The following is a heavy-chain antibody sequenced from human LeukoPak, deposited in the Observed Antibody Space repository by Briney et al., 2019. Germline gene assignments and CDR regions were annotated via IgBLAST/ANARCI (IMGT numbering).Heavy chain of an antibody. J-gene: IGHJ4*02. D-gene: IGHD3-10*01. CDR2: IYYSGST. Sequence: SETLSLTCTVSGGSISSSSYYWGWIRQPPGKGLEWIGSIYYSGSTYYNPSLKSRVTISVDTSKNQFSLKLSSVTAADTAVYYCARVTRITMVRGVIIAAPPDYWGQGTLVTVSS. CDR3: ARVTRITMVRGVIIAAPPDY. CDR1: GGSISSSSYY. V-gene: IGHV4-39*07.